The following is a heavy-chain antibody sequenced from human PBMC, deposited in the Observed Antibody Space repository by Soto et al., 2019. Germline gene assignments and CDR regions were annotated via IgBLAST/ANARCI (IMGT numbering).Heavy chain of an antibody. D-gene: IGHD3-22*01. J-gene: IGHJ4*02. V-gene: IGHV3-74*01. Sequence: GGSLILSCAASGFTFISYWMHWVRQAPGKGLVWVSRINSDGSSTSYADSVKGRFTISRDNAKNTLYLQMNSLRAEDTAVYYCAIRASYYDSSGYFXYWGQGTLVXVSS. CDR1: GFTFISYW. CDR3: AIRASYYDSSGYFXY. CDR2: INSDGSST.